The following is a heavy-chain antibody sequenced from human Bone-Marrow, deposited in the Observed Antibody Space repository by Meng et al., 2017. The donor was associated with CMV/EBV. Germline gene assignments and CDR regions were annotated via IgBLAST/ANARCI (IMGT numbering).Heavy chain of an antibody. CDR2: IYYSGST. CDR1: GGSISSSSYY. J-gene: IGHJ5*02. CDR3: AREIGPLLKRFDP. Sequence: QLRVQESGPGLVKPSEPRSLTCTVSGGSISSSSYYWGWIRQPPGKGLEWIGSIYYSGSTYYNPSLKSRVTISVDTSKNQFSLKLSSVTAADTAVYYCAREIGPLLKRFDPWGQGTLVTVSS. D-gene: IGHD1-26*01. V-gene: IGHV4-39*07.